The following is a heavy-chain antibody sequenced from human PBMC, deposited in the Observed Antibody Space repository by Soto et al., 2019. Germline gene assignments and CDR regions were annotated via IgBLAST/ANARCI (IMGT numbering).Heavy chain of an antibody. CDR3: ARGRYGDYLFDY. Sequence: EVQLVESGGGLVQPGGSLRLSCAASGFTFTNYDMHWVRQTTGKGLEWVSAIGTAGDTYYPDSVKGRFTISRENAKNSFDLQMNSLRAGDTAVYYCARGRYGDYLFDYWGQGTLVTVSS. J-gene: IGHJ4*02. CDR1: GFTFTNYD. CDR2: IGTAGDT. D-gene: IGHD4-17*01. V-gene: IGHV3-13*01.